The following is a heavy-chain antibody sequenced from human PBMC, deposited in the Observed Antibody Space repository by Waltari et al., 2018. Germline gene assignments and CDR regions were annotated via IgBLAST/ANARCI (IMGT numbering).Heavy chain of an antibody. V-gene: IGHV3-15*01. CDR3: TTEGGRTWPMY. Sequence: EVQLVESGGGLVKPGDSLRLSCVASGFTFANAWINWVRQAPGKGLEWVGRRKSQAEGGTTDYAAPVKGRFAISRDDSKDTAYLQMNSLKTEDTAMYFCTTEGGRTWPMYWGQGTLVTVSS. CDR1: GFTFANAW. J-gene: IGHJ4*02. CDR2: RKSQAEGGTT. D-gene: IGHD2-2*01.